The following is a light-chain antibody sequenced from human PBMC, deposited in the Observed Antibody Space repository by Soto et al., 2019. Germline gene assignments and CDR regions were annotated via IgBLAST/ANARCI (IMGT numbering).Light chain of an antibody. CDR3: QQYNSYPWT. CDR1: QSISSW. CDR2: KAS. V-gene: IGKV1-5*03. J-gene: IGKJ1*01. Sequence: DIQMTQSPSTLSASVGDRVTITCRASQSISSWLDWYKQKPGKAPKLLIYKASSLESGVPSRFSGSGSGTEFTLTISSLQPYDFATYYCQQYNSYPWTFGQGTKVEIK.